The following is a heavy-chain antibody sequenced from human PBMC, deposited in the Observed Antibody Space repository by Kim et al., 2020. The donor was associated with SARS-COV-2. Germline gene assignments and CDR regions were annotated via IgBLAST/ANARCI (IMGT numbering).Heavy chain of an antibody. Sequence: GGSLRLSCAASGFTFSSYAMSWVRQAPGKGLEWVSAISGSGGSTYYADSVKGRFTISRDNSKNTLYLQMNSLRAEDTAVYYCAKDIWDDYYDSSGYYDYWGQGTLVTVSS. D-gene: IGHD3-22*01. V-gene: IGHV3-23*01. J-gene: IGHJ4*02. CDR1: GFTFSSYA. CDR3: AKDIWDDYYDSSGYYDY. CDR2: ISGSGGST.